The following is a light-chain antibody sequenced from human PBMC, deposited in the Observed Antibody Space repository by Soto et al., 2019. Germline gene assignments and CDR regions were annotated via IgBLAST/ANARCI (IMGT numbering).Light chain of an antibody. CDR2: GNS. CDR3: QSYDSSLSGSRV. V-gene: IGLV1-40*01. CDR1: SSNIGAGYD. Sequence: QSVLTQPPSVSAAPGQRVTISCTGSSSNIGAGYDVHWYQQLPGTAPKLLFYGNSNRPSGVPDRFSGSKSGTSASLAITGLQAEDEADYYCQSYDSSLSGSRVFGGGTKVTVL. J-gene: IGLJ2*01.